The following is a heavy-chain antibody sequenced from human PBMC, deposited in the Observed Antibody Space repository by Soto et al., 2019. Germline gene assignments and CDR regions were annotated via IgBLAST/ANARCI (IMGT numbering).Heavy chain of an antibody. J-gene: IGHJ6*03. V-gene: IGHV3-11*01. CDR3: ARIACGAGYCLYYMDV. CDR1: GFTFSDYY. CDR2: ISSSGSTI. D-gene: IGHD3-9*01. Sequence: GGSLRLSCAASGFTFSDYYMSWIRQAPGKGLEWVSYISSSGSTIYYADSVKGRFTISRDNAKNSLYLQMNSLRAEDTAVYYCARIACGAGYCLYYMDVWGKGTTVTVSS.